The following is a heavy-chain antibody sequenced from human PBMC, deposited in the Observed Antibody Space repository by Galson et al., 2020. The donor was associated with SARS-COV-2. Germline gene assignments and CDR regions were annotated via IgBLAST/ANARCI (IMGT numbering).Heavy chain of an antibody. Sequence: NSGGSLRLSCAASGFTFSSYSMNWVRQAPGKGLEWVSSISSSSSYIYYADSVKGRFTISRDNAKNSLYLQMNSLRAEDTAVYYCAGSDYDILTGYYRTPTDYWGQGTLVTVSS. CDR3: AGSDYDILTGYYRTPTDY. CDR1: GFTFSSYS. D-gene: IGHD3-9*01. J-gene: IGHJ4*02. V-gene: IGHV3-21*01. CDR2: ISSSSSYI.